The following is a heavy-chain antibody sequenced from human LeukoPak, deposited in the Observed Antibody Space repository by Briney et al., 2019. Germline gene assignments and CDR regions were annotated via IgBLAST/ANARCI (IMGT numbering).Heavy chain of an antibody. Sequence: SVKVSCKASGGTFSTSAISWVRQAPGQGLEWVGGIIPIFGTANYAQKFQGRVTITADVSTNTAYLHVSSLTSGDTAVYFCARDAPSETAVVSAFDIWGQGTMVTVSS. CDR2: IIPIFGTA. J-gene: IGHJ3*02. V-gene: IGHV1-69*13. D-gene: IGHD5-18*01. CDR3: ARDAPSETAVVSAFDI. CDR1: GGTFSTSA.